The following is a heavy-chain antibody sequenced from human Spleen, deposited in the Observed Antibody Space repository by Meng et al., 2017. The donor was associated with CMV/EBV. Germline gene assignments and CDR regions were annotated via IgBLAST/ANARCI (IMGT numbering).Heavy chain of an antibody. D-gene: IGHD1-26*01. J-gene: IGHJ4*02. CDR1: GFSFSSYG. V-gene: IGHV3-30*02. CDR2: IRFDGGNK. CDR3: AKEGPSGSYRPAAGFFDY. Sequence: QLQLVVSGGGVVQPGGSVSLSCAGSGFSFSSYGMHWVRQAPGKGLEWVAFIRFDGGNKEYVDSVKGRFTISRDNSKITLYLQMNSLRTEDTAVYYCAKEGPSGSYRPAAGFFDYWGQGTLVTVSS.